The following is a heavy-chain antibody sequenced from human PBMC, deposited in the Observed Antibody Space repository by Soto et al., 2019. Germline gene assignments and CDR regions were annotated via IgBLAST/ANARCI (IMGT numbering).Heavy chain of an antibody. J-gene: IGHJ4*02. CDR2: ISGSGGST. CDR3: AKVGRMATIDY. Sequence: GGSLRLSCAASGFTFSSYAMSWVRQAPGKGLEWVSAISGSGGSTYYADSVKGRFTISRDNSKNTLYLQMNSRRAEDPAVYYCAKVGRMATIDYWGQGTLVTVSS. CDR1: GFTFSSYA. V-gene: IGHV3-23*01. D-gene: IGHD5-12*01.